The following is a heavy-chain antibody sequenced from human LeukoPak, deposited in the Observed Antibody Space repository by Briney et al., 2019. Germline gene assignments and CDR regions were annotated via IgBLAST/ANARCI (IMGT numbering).Heavy chain of an antibody. Sequence: GGSLRLSCAASGFTFSSYGMHWVRQAPGKGLEWVSRINSDGSNTNYADSVKGRFTISRDNAKNTLYLQMNSLRAEDTAVYYCARDFRRGQYFDYWGRGTLVTVSS. D-gene: IGHD3-10*01. J-gene: IGHJ4*02. V-gene: IGHV3-74*01. CDR3: ARDFRRGQYFDY. CDR1: GFTFSSYG. CDR2: INSDGSNT.